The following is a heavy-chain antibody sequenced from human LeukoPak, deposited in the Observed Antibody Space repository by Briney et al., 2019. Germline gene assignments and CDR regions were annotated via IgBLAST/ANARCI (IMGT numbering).Heavy chain of an antibody. Sequence: VASVKVSCKVSGNTFTDLSMNWVRQAPGKGLEWMGGFDPEDVETIYAQKFQGRVTMTEDTSTETAYMELTSLRPEDTAVYYCATDFYRGRQFDYWGQGTLVTVSS. CDR2: FDPEDVET. CDR3: ATDFYRGRQFDY. CDR1: GNTFTDLS. J-gene: IGHJ4*02. V-gene: IGHV1-24*01. D-gene: IGHD2/OR15-2a*01.